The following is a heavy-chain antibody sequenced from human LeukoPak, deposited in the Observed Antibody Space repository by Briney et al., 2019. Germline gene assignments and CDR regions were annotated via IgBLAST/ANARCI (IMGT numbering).Heavy chain of an antibody. Sequence: GESLKISCKASGYSFTNYWIGWVRQMPGKGLEWMGIIYPADSDTKYSPSFQGHVSISADKSISTAYLQWSSLKASDTAIYYCARRDYDTSGYILGAFDIWGQGTMVTVSS. D-gene: IGHD3-22*01. CDR1: GYSFTNYW. CDR2: IYPADSDT. V-gene: IGHV5-51*01. J-gene: IGHJ3*02. CDR3: ARRDYDTSGYILGAFDI.